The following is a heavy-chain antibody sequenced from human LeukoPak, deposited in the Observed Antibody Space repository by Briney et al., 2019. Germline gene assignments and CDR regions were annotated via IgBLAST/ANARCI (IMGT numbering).Heavy chain of an antibody. CDR1: GGSISSGNYY. V-gene: IGHV4-61*02. D-gene: IGHD3-22*01. CDR2: IYTSGST. Sequence: PSETLSLTCTVSGGSISSGNYYWSWIRQPAGKGLEWIGRIYTSGSTNYNPSLKSRVTISVDTSKNQFSLKLSSVTAADTAVYYCARDRYYYDSSGYSPFDYWGQGTLVTVSS. J-gene: IGHJ4*02. CDR3: ARDRYYYDSSGYSPFDY.